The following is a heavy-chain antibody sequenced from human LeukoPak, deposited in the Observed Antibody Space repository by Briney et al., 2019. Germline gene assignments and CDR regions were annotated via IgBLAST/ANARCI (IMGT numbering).Heavy chain of an antibody. Sequence: SETLSLTCTVSGGSISSYYWSWIRQPPGKGLEWIGYIYYSGNTNYNPSLKSRVTISVNTSKNQFSLKLSSVTAADTAVYYCARGESIAARPLDYWGQGTLVTVSS. V-gene: IGHV4-59*01. CDR1: GGSISSYY. D-gene: IGHD6-6*01. CDR2: IYYSGNT. CDR3: ARGESIAARPLDY. J-gene: IGHJ4*02.